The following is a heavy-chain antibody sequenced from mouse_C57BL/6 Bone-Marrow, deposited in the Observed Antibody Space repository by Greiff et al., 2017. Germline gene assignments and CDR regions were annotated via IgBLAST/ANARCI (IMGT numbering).Heavy chain of an antibody. D-gene: IGHD6-1*01. Sequence: VQLQQSGAELARPGASVKLSCKASGYNFTSYGISWVKQRTGQGLEWIGEIYPRSGNTYYNEKFKGKATLTADKSSSTAYMELRSLTSEDSAVYFCARWGRGLGFAYWGQGTLVTVSA. CDR3: ARWGRGLGFAY. CDR1: GYNFTSYG. CDR2: IYPRSGNT. J-gene: IGHJ3*01. V-gene: IGHV1-81*01.